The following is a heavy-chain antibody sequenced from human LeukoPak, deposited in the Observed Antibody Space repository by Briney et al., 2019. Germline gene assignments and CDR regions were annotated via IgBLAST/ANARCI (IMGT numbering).Heavy chain of an antibody. Sequence: GESLKISCKGSGYSFTSYWIGWVRQLPGKGLEWMGIIYPGDSDTRYSPSFQGQVTISADKSISTAYLQWSSLKASDTAMYYCARSPRKSMVRGVIITNWFDPWGQGTLVTVSS. CDR2: IYPGDSDT. CDR3: ARSPRKSMVRGVIITNWFDP. CDR1: GYSFTSYW. V-gene: IGHV5-51*01. D-gene: IGHD3-10*01. J-gene: IGHJ5*02.